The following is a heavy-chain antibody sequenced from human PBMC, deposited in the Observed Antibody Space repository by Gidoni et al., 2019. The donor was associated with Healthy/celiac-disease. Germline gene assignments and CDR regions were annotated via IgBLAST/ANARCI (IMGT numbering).Heavy chain of an antibody. D-gene: IGHD3-22*01. J-gene: IGHJ4*02. CDR1: GGSISSSSYY. CDR2: IYYSGST. CDR3: AREVSYDSSVDY. Sequence: QLQLQESGPGLVKPSETLSLTCTVSGGSISSSSYYWGWIRQPPGKGLEWIGSIYYSGSTYYNPSLKSRVTISVDTSKNQFSLKLSSVTAADTAVYYCAREVSYDSSVDYWGQGTLVTVSS. V-gene: IGHV4-39*07.